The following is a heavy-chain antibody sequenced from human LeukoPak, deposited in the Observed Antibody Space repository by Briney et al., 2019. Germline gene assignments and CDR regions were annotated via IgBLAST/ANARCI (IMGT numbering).Heavy chain of an antibody. CDR2: INPNSGGT. Sequence: ASVKVSCKASGYTFTGYYMHWVRQAPGQGLEWMGWINPNSGGTNYAQKFQGRVTMTRDTSISTAYMELSRLRSDDTAVYYCARSMYYYDSSGYYYEGWYFDYWGQGTLVTVSS. J-gene: IGHJ4*02. V-gene: IGHV1-2*02. D-gene: IGHD3-22*01. CDR3: ARSMYYYDSSGYYYEGWYFDY. CDR1: GYTFTGYY.